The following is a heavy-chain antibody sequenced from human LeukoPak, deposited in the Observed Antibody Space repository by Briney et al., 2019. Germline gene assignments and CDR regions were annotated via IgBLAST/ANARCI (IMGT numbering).Heavy chain of an antibody. CDR1: GYTFNTYN. D-gene: IGHD6-13*01. Sequence: GASVKVSCKASGYTFNTYNINWVRQAPGQGLEWRGWISAYNGNTNYAQKLQGRVAMNTDTSKSKTYMELRNRRSDDTAVYYCARVRYSSSWYIPYYMDVWGKGTTVTISS. J-gene: IGHJ6*03. V-gene: IGHV1-18*01. CDR3: ARVRYSSSWYIPYYMDV. CDR2: ISAYNGNT.